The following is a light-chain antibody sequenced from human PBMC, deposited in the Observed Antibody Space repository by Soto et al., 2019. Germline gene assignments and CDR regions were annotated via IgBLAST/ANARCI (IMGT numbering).Light chain of an antibody. V-gene: IGKV3-20*01. CDR2: GAS. Sequence: ERVLTQSPFTLSLSPGERATLSCRASQSVSSSYLAWYQQKPGQAPRLLIYGASSRATGIPDRFSGSGSGTDFTLTISRLEPEDFAVYYCQQYGSSPRTFGQGTKVDIK. CDR3: QQYGSSPRT. J-gene: IGKJ1*01. CDR1: QSVSSSY.